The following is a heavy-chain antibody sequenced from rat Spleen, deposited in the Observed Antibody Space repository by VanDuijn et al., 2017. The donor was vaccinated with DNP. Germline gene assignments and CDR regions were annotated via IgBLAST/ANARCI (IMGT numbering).Heavy chain of an antibody. CDR1: GFTFSNYY. J-gene: IGHJ2*01. CDR2: ISHDGGST. Sequence: EVKLVESGGGLVQPGRSLKLSCAASGFTFSNYYMAWVRQAPTKGLEWVASISHDGGSTYYRDSVKGRFTISRDDAEDTQYLQMDSLRSEDTATYYCTTDFERGYWGQGVMVTVSS. CDR3: TTDFERGY. D-gene: IGHD1-11*01. V-gene: IGHV5-20*01.